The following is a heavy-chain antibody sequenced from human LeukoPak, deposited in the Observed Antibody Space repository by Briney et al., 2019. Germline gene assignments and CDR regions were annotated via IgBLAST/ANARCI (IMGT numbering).Heavy chain of an antibody. CDR1: GFSFRNYA. J-gene: IGHJ4*02. CDR2: ISGSGDST. D-gene: IGHD6-13*01. V-gene: IGHV3-23*01. CDR3: AKEVQDPGSWYGVY. Sequence: GGSLRLSCAASGFSFRNYAMSWVRQAPGKGLEWVSGISGSGDSTYYADSVKGRFTISRDNSKNTLYLQLKSLRAEDTAVYYCAKEVQDPGSWYGVYWGQGTLVTVSS.